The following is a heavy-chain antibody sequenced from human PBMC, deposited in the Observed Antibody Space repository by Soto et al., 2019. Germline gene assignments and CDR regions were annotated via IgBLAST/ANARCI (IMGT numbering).Heavy chain of an antibody. D-gene: IGHD3-9*01. Sequence: SETLSLTCTVSDGSISSSSYYWGWIRQPPGKGLEWIGSIYYSGSTYYNASLKSRVTISVDMSKNQFSLKLNSVTAADTAVYYCARHRTGTGNYDFDSWGQGTLVTGSS. V-gene: IGHV4-39*01. CDR1: DGSISSSSYY. CDR3: ARHRTGTGNYDFDS. CDR2: IYYSGST. J-gene: IGHJ4*02.